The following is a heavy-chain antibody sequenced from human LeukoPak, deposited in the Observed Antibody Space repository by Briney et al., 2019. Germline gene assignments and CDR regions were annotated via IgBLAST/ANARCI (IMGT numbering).Heavy chain of an antibody. CDR3: ARDQTTAGTDV. CDR1: GFTFSTYA. D-gene: IGHD6-13*01. J-gene: IGHJ4*02. CDR2: ISASGNRT. V-gene: IGHV3-23*01. Sequence: GGSLRLSCAASGFTFSTYAMSWVRQAPGKGLEWVSGISASGNRTFYADSVKGRFAISRDNSKNTLYLQMNSLRAEDAALYYCARDQTTAGTDVWGQGTLVTVSS.